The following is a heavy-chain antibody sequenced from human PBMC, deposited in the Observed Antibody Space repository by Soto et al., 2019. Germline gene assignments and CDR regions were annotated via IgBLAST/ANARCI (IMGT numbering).Heavy chain of an antibody. CDR1: GFTFSSYA. CDR3: AKGRGQNWNFDY. J-gene: IGHJ4*02. Sequence: EVQLLESGGGSVQPGGYLRLSCAASGFTFSSYAMHWVRRPPGKGLEWVSSISGSGRTAYYADSVKGRFSISRDSLVNTLYLQMNSLRAEDTAVYYCAKGRGQNWNFDYWGQGTLVTVSP. V-gene: IGHV3-23*01. D-gene: IGHD1-1*01. CDR2: ISGSGRTA.